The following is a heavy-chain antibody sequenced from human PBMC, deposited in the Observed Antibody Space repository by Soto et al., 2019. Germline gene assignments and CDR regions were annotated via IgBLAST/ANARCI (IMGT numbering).Heavy chain of an antibody. J-gene: IGHJ4*02. CDR1: GFTFSSYW. CDR3: ARGGDIPVLWFGELAHFDY. CDR2: IKQAGSEK. V-gene: IGHV3-7*01. Sequence: EVQLVESGGGLVQPGGSLRLSCAASGFTFSSYWMSWVRQAPGKGLEWVANIKQAGSEKYYVDSVKGRFTISRDNAKNSLYLQRNSLRAEDTAVYYCARGGDIPVLWFGELAHFDYWGQGTLVTVSS. D-gene: IGHD3-10*01.